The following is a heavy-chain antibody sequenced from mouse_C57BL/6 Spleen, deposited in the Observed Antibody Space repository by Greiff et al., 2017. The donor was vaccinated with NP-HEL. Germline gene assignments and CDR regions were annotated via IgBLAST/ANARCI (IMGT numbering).Heavy chain of an antibody. D-gene: IGHD1-1*01. J-gene: IGHJ4*01. CDR3: ARDGSSHYYAMDY. CDR1: GYAFSSSW. Sequence: QVQLQQSGPELVKPGASVKISCKASGYAFSSSWINWVKQRPGKGLEWIGRIYPGDGDTNYNGKFKGKATLTADKSSSTAYMQLSSLTSEDSAVYFCARDGSSHYYAMDYWGQGTSVTVSS. CDR2: IYPGDGDT. V-gene: IGHV1-82*01.